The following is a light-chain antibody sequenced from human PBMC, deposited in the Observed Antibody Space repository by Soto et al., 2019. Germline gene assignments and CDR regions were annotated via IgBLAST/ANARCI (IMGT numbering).Light chain of an antibody. CDR1: QSVSSSY. CDR2: GAS. V-gene: IGKV3-20*01. J-gene: IGKJ1*01. CDR3: QQFGSSSWT. Sequence: EIVLTQSPGTLSLSPGEKATLSCRASQSVSSSYLAWYQQKPGQAPRLLIYGASGRATGIPDRFSGSGSGTDFTLTVSRLEPEDFAVYYCQQFGSSSWTFGQGTK.